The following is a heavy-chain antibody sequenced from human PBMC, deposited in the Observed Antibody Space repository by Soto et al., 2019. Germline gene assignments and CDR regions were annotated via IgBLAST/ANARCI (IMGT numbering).Heavy chain of an antibody. CDR3: ARRNRPGNGQLLSHYYYYMDV. Sequence: SETLSLTCTVSGGSISSYYWSWIRQPPGKGLEWIGYIYYSGSTNYNPSLKSRVTISVDTSKNQFSLKLSSVTAADTAVYYCARRNRPGNGQLLSHYYYYMDVWGKGSTVTVSS. J-gene: IGHJ6*03. CDR2: IYYSGST. CDR1: GGSISSYY. D-gene: IGHD2-2*01. V-gene: IGHV4-59*08.